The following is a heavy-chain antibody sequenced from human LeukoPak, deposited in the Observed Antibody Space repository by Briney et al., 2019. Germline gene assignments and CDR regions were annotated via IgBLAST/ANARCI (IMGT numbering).Heavy chain of an antibody. CDR2: IKQDGSEQ. J-gene: IGHJ3*02. D-gene: IGHD5-18*01. V-gene: IGHV3-7*04. CDR3: ARGRGFSHGWPVDTFDI. Sequence: GGSLRLSCAASGFTFSIYWMSWLRQAPGKGLEWVANIKQDGSEQYYVDSVKGRFIISRDNTRNSMYLQMNSLRAEDTAMYYCARGRGFSHGWPVDTFDIWGQGTMVTVSS. CDR1: GFTFSIYW.